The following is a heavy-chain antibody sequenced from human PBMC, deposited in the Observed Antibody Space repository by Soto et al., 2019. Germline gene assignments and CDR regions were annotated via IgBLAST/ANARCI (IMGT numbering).Heavy chain of an antibody. D-gene: IGHD6-19*01. J-gene: IGHJ4*02. CDR3: ARAVGDPLYYLDY. CDR1: SDSISSYY. CDR2: TDYSGNT. Sequence: QVQLQESGPGLVRPSETLSLTCTVSSDSISSYYWIWIRQSPGQGLEWIGYTDYSGNTNYNPSLKRRATISGDTSKNQFSLRLSSVTAADTAVYYCARAVGDPLYYLDYWGQGTLVTVSS. V-gene: IGHV4-59*08.